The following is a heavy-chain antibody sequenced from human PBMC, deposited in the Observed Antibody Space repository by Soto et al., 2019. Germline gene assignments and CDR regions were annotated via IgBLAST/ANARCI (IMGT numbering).Heavy chain of an antibody. V-gene: IGHV3-21*06. Sequence: NPXGCLLLACAASGFTFTRYSMNWVRQAPGKGLEWVASISSTTNYIYYGESLKGRLTISRDNAKNSMYLQMNTLRAEDTAVYYCARESEDLSSNLDYWGQGTPVTVYS. CDR2: ISSTTNYI. J-gene: IGHJ4*02. CDR1: GFTFTRYS. CDR3: ARESEDLSSNLDY.